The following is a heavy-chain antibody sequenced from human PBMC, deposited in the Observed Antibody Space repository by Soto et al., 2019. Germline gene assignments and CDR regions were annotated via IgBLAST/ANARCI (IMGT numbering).Heavy chain of an antibody. D-gene: IGHD1-26*01. CDR2: IIPGFGTA. Sequence: QVQLVQSGAEVKKPGSSVKVSCKASGGSFSNYAFSWVRQAPGQGLEWMAGIIPGFGTAEYAQKFVSRLSISADDSTATFYMDLSRLKSEDTAVYYCARSEGEMTTAKYYYYAVDVWGQGTTVTVS. V-gene: IGHV1-69*01. CDR3: ARSEGEMTTAKYYYYAVDV. CDR1: GGSFSNYA. J-gene: IGHJ6*02.